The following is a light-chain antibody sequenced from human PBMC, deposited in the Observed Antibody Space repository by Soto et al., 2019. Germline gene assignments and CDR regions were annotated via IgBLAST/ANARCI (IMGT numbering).Light chain of an antibody. CDR2: DAS. CDR1: QSMSSW. CDR3: QQYYSYPS. J-gene: IGKJ1*01. Sequence: DLQMTQSPSTLSASVGDRVTITCRANQSMSSWLAWYQQKPGKAPKLLIYDASSLQSGVPSRFSGSGSGTEFTLIISSLQPDDFGAYYCQQYYSYPSFGQGTKVEIK. V-gene: IGKV1-5*01.